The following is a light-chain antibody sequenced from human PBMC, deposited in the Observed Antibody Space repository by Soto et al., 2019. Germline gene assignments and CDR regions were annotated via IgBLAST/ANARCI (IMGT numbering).Light chain of an antibody. J-gene: IGLJ2*01. CDR2: STH. V-gene: IGLV1-44*01. CDR1: SSNIGSNT. CDR3: AAWADSLNGHVV. Sequence: QSVLTQPPSASGTPGQRVTIFCSGSSSNIGSNTVNWYQHLPGTAPNLLIYSTHQRPPGVPVRFSGSKSGTSASLAINGLQSEDEADYYCAAWADSLNGHVVFGGGTKLTVL.